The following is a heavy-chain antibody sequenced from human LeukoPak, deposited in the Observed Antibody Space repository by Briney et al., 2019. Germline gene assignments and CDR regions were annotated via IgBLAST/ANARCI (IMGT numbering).Heavy chain of an antibody. CDR1: GFTFSSYG. CDR2: IWYDGSNK. J-gene: IGHJ4*02. Sequence: GGSLRLSCAASGFTFSSYGMHWVRQAPGKGLEWVAVIWYDGSNKYYADSVKGRFTISRDNSKNTLYLQMNSLRAEDTAVYYCARGGGAVAGNLYWGQGTLVTVSS. V-gene: IGHV3-33*01. CDR3: ARGGGAVAGNLY. D-gene: IGHD6-19*01.